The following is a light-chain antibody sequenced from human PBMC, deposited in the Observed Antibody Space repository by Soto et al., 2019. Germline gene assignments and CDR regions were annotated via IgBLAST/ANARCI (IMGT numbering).Light chain of an antibody. V-gene: IGLV1-47*02. Sequence: QTVVTQPPSASGTPGQRVTISCSGISSNIGSNYVYWYQQVPGTAPKLLIYDNDQRPSGVPDRFSGSKSGTSASLAISGLRSEDEADYYCAAWDDGLSGPVFGGGTKLTVL. CDR2: DND. CDR1: SSNIGSNY. CDR3: AAWDDGLSGPV. J-gene: IGLJ2*01.